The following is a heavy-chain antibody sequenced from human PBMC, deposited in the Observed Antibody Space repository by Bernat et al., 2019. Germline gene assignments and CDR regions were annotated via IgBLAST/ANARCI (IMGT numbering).Heavy chain of an antibody. V-gene: IGHV3-72*01. J-gene: IGHJ4*02. CDR1: GFTFSDHF. CDR2: IRTRAIGYTT. D-gene: IGHD6-6*01. CDR3: ARWSSSYYFDS. Sequence: EVQLVESGGGLVQPGGSLRPSCAASGFTFSDHFMDWFRQAPGKGLEWVGCIRTRAIGYTTDYAASVKGRFSISRDDSKNSLYLQMNGLKTEDTAVYFCARWSSSYYFDSGGQGTLVTVSS.